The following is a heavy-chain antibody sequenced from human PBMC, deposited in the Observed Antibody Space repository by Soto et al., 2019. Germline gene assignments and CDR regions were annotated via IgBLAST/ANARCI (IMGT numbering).Heavy chain of an antibody. Sequence: GSLRLSCAASGFTFSSYAMSWVRQAPGKGLEWVSAISGSGGSTYYADSVRGRFTISRDNSKNTLYLQMNSLRAEDTAVYYCAKVKGAWSGYSPYYYGTDVWGQGTTVTVSS. V-gene: IGHV3-23*01. CDR3: AKVKGAWSGYSPYYYGTDV. CDR1: GFTFSSYA. D-gene: IGHD3-3*01. CDR2: ISGSGGST. J-gene: IGHJ6*02.